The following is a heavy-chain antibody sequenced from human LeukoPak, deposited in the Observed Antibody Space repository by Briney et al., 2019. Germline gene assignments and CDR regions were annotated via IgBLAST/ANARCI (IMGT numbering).Heavy chain of an antibody. V-gene: IGHV3-7*03. CDR1: GFTFSSYS. CDR2: IKQDGSEE. D-gene: IGHD6-19*01. J-gene: IGHJ4*02. Sequence: PGGSLRLSCAASGFTFSSYSMSWVRQAPGKGLEWVANIKQDGSEENYVGSVKGRFTIARDNAKNSLYLQMNSLRAEDTAVYYCAKDPGGWSHFDYWGQGTLVTVSS. CDR3: AKDPGGWSHFDY.